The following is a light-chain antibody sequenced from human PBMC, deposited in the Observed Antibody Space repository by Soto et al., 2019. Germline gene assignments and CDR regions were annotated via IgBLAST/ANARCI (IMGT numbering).Light chain of an antibody. CDR3: SSYTTSSTLV. V-gene: IGLV2-14*01. Sequence: QSVLTQPASVSGSPGQSITISCTGTRSDVGGYKYVSWYQHHPGKAPKVMIYEVSYRPPGVSNRFSGSKSGNTASLTISGLQAEDEGDYYCSSYTTSSTLVFGGGTKLTVL. CDR1: RSDVGGYKY. CDR2: EVS. J-gene: IGLJ2*01.